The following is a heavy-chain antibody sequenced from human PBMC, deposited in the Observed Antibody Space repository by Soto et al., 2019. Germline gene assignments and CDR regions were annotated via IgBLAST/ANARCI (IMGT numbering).Heavy chain of an antibody. D-gene: IGHD6-13*01. Sequence: ASVKVSCKASGYTFTGYYMHWVRQAPGQGLEWMGWINPNSGGTNYAQKFQGWVTMTRDTSISTAYMELSRLRSDDTAVYYCARDASIAAARDRFDPWGQGTLVTVSS. CDR1: GYTFTGYY. J-gene: IGHJ5*02. V-gene: IGHV1-2*04. CDR2: INPNSGGT. CDR3: ARDASIAAARDRFDP.